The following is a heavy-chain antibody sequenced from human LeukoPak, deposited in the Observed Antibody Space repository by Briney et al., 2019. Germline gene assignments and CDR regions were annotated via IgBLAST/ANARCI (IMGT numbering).Heavy chain of an antibody. V-gene: IGHV4-61*02. CDR3: ARAEVTSEYFQH. CDR2: IYTSGST. CDR1: GGSISSGSYY. Sequence: PSETLSLTCTVSGGSISSGSYYWSWIRQPAGKGLEWIGRIYTSGSTNYNPSLKSRVTISVDTSKNQFSLKLSSVTAADTAVYYCARAEVTSEYFQHWGQGTLVTDSS. D-gene: IGHD2-21*02. J-gene: IGHJ1*01.